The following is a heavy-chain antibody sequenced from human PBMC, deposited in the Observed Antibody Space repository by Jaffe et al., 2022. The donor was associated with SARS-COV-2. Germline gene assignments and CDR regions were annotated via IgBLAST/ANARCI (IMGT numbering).Heavy chain of an antibody. Sequence: QLQLQESGPGLVKPSETLSLTCTVSGGSISSSSYYWGWIRQPPGKGLEWIGSIYYSGSTYYNPSLKSRVTISVDTSKNQFSLKLSSVTAADTAVYYCASQYSSSWIDYWGQGTLVTVSS. CDR1: GGSISSSSYY. CDR3: ASQYSSSWIDY. V-gene: IGHV4-39*01. D-gene: IGHD6-13*01. J-gene: IGHJ4*02. CDR2: IYYSGST.